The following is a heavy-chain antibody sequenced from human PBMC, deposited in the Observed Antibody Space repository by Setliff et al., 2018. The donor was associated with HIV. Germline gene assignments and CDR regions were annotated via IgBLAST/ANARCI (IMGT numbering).Heavy chain of an antibody. D-gene: IGHD5-18*01. CDR1: GGSFSDYN. CDR2: INHSGGT. Sequence: PSETLSLTCAVYGGSFSDYNWSWIRQSPGRGLEWIGEINHSGGTNYNPSLKSRVTISADTSKNQFSLSLSSVTAADTAVYYCAREYSFGQYYFDYWGRGTLVTVSS. CDR3: AREYSFGQYYFDY. V-gene: IGHV4-34*01. J-gene: IGHJ4*02.